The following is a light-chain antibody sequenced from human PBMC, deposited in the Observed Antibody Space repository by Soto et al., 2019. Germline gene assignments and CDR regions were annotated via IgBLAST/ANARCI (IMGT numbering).Light chain of an antibody. Sequence: DIVMTQSPLSLPVTPGEPASISCRSSQSLLHRSGYNYLDWYLQKPGQSPQLLIYLGSNRASGAPDRFSGSGSGTDFTLKISRVEAEDVGIYYCMQALQTPWAFGQGTKVEIK. CDR1: QSLLHRSGYNY. J-gene: IGKJ1*01. CDR2: LGS. V-gene: IGKV2-28*01. CDR3: MQALQTPWA.